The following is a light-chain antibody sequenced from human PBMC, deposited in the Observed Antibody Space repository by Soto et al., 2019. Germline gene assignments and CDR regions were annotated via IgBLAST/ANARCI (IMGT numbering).Light chain of an antibody. CDR2: SNN. V-gene: IGLV1-44*01. Sequence: QSVLTQPPSASGTPGQRVTISCSGSGSNIGSNTVNWHQQLPGTAPKLLMYSNNQRPSGVPDRFSGSKSGTSASLAISGLQSEDEADYYCAACDDSLNGYVFGTGTKLTVL. CDR3: AACDDSLNGYV. CDR1: GSNIGSNT. J-gene: IGLJ1*01.